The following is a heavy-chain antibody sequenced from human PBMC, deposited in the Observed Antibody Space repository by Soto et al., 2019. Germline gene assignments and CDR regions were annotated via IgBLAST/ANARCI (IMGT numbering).Heavy chain of an antibody. CDR1: GFTFSSYG. D-gene: IGHD1-26*01. Sequence: QVQLVESGGGVVQPGRSLRLSCAASGFTFSSYGMQWVRQAPGKGLEWVAVIWYDGSNKYYADSVKGRFTISRDNSKNTLYLQMNSLRAEDTAVYYCARVKVGAYQNYYYGMDVWGQGTTVTVSS. J-gene: IGHJ6*02. V-gene: IGHV3-33*01. CDR2: IWYDGSNK. CDR3: ARVKVGAYQNYYYGMDV.